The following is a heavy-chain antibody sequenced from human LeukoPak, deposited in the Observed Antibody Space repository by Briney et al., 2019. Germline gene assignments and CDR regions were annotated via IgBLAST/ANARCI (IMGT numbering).Heavy chain of an antibody. CDR1: GFTFTSYA. Sequence: PGGSLRLSCAASGFTFTSYAMSWVRQAPGKGLEWVSGISNSGGSTDYADSVKGRFIISRDNSEDTLYLLMNSLRAEDTAVYYCAKDPPDFGGKNYYYGMDVWGQGTTDTVSS. D-gene: IGHD4-23*01. CDR3: AKDPPDFGGKNYYYGMDV. V-gene: IGHV3-23*01. CDR2: ISNSGGST. J-gene: IGHJ6*02.